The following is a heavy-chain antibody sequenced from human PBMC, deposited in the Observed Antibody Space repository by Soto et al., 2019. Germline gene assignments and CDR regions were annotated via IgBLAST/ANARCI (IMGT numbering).Heavy chain of an antibody. CDR1: GFTFSSYA. CDR3: AREGLYYGSGLGAFDI. D-gene: IGHD3-10*01. J-gene: IGHJ3*02. CDR2: ISYDGSNK. Sequence: QVQLVESGGGVVQPGRSLRLSCAASGFTFSSYAMHWVRQAPGKGLEWVAVISYDGSNKYYADSVKGRFTISRDNSKNTLYLQMNSLRAEDTAVYYCAREGLYYGSGLGAFDIWGKGQWSPSLQ. V-gene: IGHV3-30-3*01.